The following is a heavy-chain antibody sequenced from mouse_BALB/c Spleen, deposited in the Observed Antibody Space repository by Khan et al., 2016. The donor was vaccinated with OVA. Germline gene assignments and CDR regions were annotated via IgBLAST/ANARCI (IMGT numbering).Heavy chain of an antibody. CDR2: ISSDGDYT. V-gene: IGHV5-6*01. CDR3: ASHLTGSFAY. CDR1: GFTFSSYS. Sequence: EVQLVESGGDLVKPGGSLKLSCAASGFTFSSYSMSWVRQTPDKRLEWVASISSDGDYTYYPDSVKERFTISRDNAKNTLYLQMSSLKSEDTAMYYCASHLTGSFAYWGQGTLVTVSA. J-gene: IGHJ3*01. D-gene: IGHD4-1*01.